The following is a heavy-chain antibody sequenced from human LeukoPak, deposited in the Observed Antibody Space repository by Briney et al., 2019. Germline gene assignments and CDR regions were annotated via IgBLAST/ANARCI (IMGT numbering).Heavy chain of an antibody. CDR2: ISGSGGST. V-gene: IGHV3-23*01. CDR1: GFIVSSKY. Sequence: GGSLRLSCAASGFIVSSKYMSWVRQAPGKGLEWVSAISGSGGSTYYADSVKGRFTISRDNSKNTLYLQMNSLRAEDTAVYYCAKDEWDCSGGSCYSAYWGQGTLVTVSS. D-gene: IGHD2-15*01. J-gene: IGHJ4*02. CDR3: AKDEWDCSGGSCYSAY.